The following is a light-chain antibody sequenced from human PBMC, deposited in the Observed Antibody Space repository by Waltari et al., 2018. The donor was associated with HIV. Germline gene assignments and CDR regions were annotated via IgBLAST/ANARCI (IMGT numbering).Light chain of an antibody. CDR3: AAWDDSLNAHVL. V-gene: IGLV1-44*01. CDR1: NSNIGSNT. Sequence: QSVLTQPPSASGTPGQRVTISCSGRNSNIGSNTVNWYQQLPGTAPKLLTLNNNQRPSGVSDRFSGSKSGTSASLAISGLQSEDEADYYCAAWDDSLNAHVLFGGGTKLTVL. CDR2: NNN. J-gene: IGLJ2*01.